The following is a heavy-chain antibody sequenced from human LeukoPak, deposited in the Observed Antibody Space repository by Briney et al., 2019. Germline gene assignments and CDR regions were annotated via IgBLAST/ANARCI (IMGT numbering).Heavy chain of an antibody. CDR1: GGSIRSSNTYY. D-gene: IGHD5-18*01. Sequence: SETLSLTCTVSGGSIRSSNTYYWGWIRQPPGKGLEWIGSIYYSGSTYYNPSLKSRVTISVDTSKNQFSLKLSSVTAADTAVYYCARYGYSYGYQDYWGQGTLVTVSS. V-gene: IGHV4-39*07. CDR3: ARYGYSYGYQDY. CDR2: IYYSGST. J-gene: IGHJ4*02.